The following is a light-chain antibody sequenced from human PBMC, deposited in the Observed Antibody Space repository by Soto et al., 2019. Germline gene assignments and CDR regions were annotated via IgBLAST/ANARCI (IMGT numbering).Light chain of an antibody. CDR1: QAIGQS. CDR3: QGHNGDPPVT. J-gene: IGKJ3*01. CDR2: AAS. Sequence: DIQMTQSPSSLSASVGDRVTITCRSSQAIGQSVAWYQQKPGQVPKLLIYAASTLHSGVPSRFSGSGSGTHFALTITGLQHEDDATYFCQGHNGDPPVTFGPGTTVDI. V-gene: IGKV1-27*01.